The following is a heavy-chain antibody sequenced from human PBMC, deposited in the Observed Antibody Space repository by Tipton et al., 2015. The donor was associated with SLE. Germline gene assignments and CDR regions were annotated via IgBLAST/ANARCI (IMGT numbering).Heavy chain of an antibody. CDR2: IYYSGST. V-gene: IGHV4-39*01. CDR1: GGSISSSSYY. CDR3: ATPRYYDFWNGAFDI. Sequence: TLSLTCTVSGGSISSSSYYWGSIRQPPGKGLEWIGSIYYSGSTYYNPSLKSRVTISVDTSKNQFSLKLSSVTAADTAVYYCATPRYYDFWNGAFDIWGQGTMVTVSS. D-gene: IGHD3-3*01. J-gene: IGHJ3*02.